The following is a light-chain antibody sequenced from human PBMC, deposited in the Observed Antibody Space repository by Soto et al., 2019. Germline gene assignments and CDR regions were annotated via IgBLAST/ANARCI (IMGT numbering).Light chain of an antibody. CDR2: DAS. CDR1: QTVGTY. CDR3: QQRNNWPRIT. V-gene: IGKV3-11*01. Sequence: EIVLTQFPATLSLFPGETATLSCRASQTVGTYLAWYQQKPGQAPRLLISDASNRATGVPTRFXXSGSGTXXXXXXXXXXPEDFAVYFCQQRNNWPRITFGQGTRLEIK. J-gene: IGKJ5*01.